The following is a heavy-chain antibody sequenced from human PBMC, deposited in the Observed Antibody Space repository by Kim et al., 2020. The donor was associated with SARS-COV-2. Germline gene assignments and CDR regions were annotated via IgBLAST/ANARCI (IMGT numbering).Heavy chain of an antibody. V-gene: IGHV1-46*01. CDR2: INPSGGST. Sequence: ASVKVSCKASGYTFTSYYMHWVRQAPGQGLEWMGIINPSGGSTSYAQKFQGRVTMTRDTSTSTVYMELSSLRSEDTAVYYCARGSSGYCSSTSCYLLTGPKYYFDYWGQGTLVTVSS. D-gene: IGHD2-2*01. CDR3: ARGSSGYCSSTSCYLLTGPKYYFDY. CDR1: GYTFTSYY. J-gene: IGHJ4*02.